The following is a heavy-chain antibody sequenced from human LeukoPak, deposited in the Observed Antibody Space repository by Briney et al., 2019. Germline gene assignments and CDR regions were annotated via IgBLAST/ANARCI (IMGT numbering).Heavy chain of an antibody. CDR3: ARYDYGDCWFDP. V-gene: IGHV4-61*01. D-gene: IGHD4-17*01. J-gene: IGHJ5*02. CDR1: GGSVSRDNYS. CDR2: ISYSGST. Sequence: SETLSLTCTVSGGSVSRDNYSWSWIRQPPGKGLEWIGYISYSGSTNYNPSLKSRVTISVDTSKNQFSLKLRSVTAADTAVYYCARYDYGDCWFDPWGQGTLVTVSS.